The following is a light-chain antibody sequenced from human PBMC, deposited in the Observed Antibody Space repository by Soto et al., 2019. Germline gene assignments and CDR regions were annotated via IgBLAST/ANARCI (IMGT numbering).Light chain of an antibody. CDR2: DAS. V-gene: IGKV1-39*01. Sequence: DIQMTQSPSTLSASVGDRVTITCRASQSISSWLAWYQQKPGKDPKLLIYDASSLQSGVPSRFSGSRSGPDFTITISSLQPEDFATYYCQQSYSSHPTFGQGTKVDIK. CDR1: QSISSW. J-gene: IGKJ1*01. CDR3: QQSYSSHPT.